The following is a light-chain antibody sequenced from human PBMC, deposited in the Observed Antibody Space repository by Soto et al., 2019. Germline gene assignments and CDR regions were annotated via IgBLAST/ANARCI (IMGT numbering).Light chain of an antibody. V-gene: IGKV3-20*01. Sequence: EIVLTQSPGTLSLSAGERATLACRASQSVGNNVACYQQRPGQAPRLLIYGASNRATGIPDRFSGSGSGTDFTLTIRRLEPEDFAVYYCQQYGSSYPWTFGQGTKVDI. J-gene: IGKJ1*01. CDR1: QSVGNN. CDR2: GAS. CDR3: QQYGSSYPWT.